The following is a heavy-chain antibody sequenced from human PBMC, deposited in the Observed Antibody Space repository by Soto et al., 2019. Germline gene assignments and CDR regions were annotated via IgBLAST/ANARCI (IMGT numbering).Heavy chain of an antibody. D-gene: IGHD4-17*01. J-gene: IGHJ4*02. CDR2: IYHSGST. Sequence: QLQLQESGSGLVKPSQTLSLTCAVSGGSISSGGYSWSWIRQLPGKGLEWIGYIYHSGSTYYNPSLKSRVTISVDRSKNQFSLKLSSVTAADTAVYYCASVYGDYAGFDYWGQGTLVTVSS. CDR1: GGSISSGGYS. V-gene: IGHV4-30-2*01. CDR3: ASVYGDYAGFDY.